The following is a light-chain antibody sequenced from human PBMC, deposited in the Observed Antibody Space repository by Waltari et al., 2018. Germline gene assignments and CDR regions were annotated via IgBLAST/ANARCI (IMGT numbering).Light chain of an antibody. V-gene: IGLV2-8*01. CDR2: EVT. Sequence: QSALTQPPSASGSPGQSVTISCTGTSSDVGGYDLVSWYQQHPGKAPKLMISEVTKRPSGVPDRFSGSKAGTTASLTVSGLQAEDEADYYCSSYAGSKNWVFGGGTKLTVL. CDR3: SSYAGSKNWV. CDR1: SSDVGGYDL. J-gene: IGLJ2*01.